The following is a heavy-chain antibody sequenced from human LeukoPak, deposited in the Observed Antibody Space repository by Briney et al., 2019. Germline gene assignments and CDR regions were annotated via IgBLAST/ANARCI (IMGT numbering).Heavy chain of an antibody. Sequence: PGGSLRLSCAASGFTFSSYAMSWIRQPPGKGLEWIGSIYYSGSTYYNPSLKSRVTISVDKSKNLFSLKLTSVTAADTAMYYCASARWDYWGQGTLVTVSS. CDR1: GFTFSSYA. CDR3: ASARWDY. D-gene: IGHD5-24*01. CDR2: IYYSGST. J-gene: IGHJ4*02. V-gene: IGHV4-38-2*01.